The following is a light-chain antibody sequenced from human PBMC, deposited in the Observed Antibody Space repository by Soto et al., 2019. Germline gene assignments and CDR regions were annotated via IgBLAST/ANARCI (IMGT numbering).Light chain of an antibody. CDR1: SSNVGSYNL. J-gene: IGLJ1*01. V-gene: IGLV2-23*01. CDR3: FSYAGNSVYV. CDR2: EGT. Sequence: QSALTQPASVSGSPGQSITISCTGTSSNVGSYNLVSWFQQLPGKVPKLWIYEGTKRPSGVSDRFSGSKSGNTASLTISRLQAEDEAGYYCFSYAGNSVYVFGTGTKVTGL.